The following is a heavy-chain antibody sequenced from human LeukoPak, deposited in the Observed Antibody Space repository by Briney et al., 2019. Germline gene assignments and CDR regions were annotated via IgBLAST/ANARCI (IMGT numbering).Heavy chain of an antibody. J-gene: IGHJ4*02. V-gene: IGHV3-11*01. CDR1: VFTFSDYY. CDR3: AKSRSTVGATKWTNFDY. D-gene: IGHD1-26*01. Sequence: GGSLRLSCVASVFTFSDYYLSWIRQTPGKGLECVSYISRRGYTTYHADSLKGRFTISRDNAKSSLYLQMNSLRAEDTAVYYCAKSRSTVGATKWTNFDYWGQGTVVSVSS. CDR2: ISRRGYTT.